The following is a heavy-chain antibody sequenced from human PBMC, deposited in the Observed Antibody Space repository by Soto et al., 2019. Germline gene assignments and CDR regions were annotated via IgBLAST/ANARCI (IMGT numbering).Heavy chain of an antibody. CDR3: ASGGRTDAFDI. D-gene: IGHD3-16*01. V-gene: IGHV4-4*07. Sequence: SETLSLTCTVSGASISNYYWSWIRQPAGKGLEWSGRIYASGNTNYNPSLKSRVTMSVDTSKNQFSLNLNSVTAADTAVYYCASGGRTDAFDIWGQGTMVTVSS. J-gene: IGHJ3*02. CDR2: IYASGNT. CDR1: GASISNYY.